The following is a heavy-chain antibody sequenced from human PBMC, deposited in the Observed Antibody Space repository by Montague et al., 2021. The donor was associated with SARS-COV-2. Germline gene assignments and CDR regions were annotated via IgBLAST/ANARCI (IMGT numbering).Heavy chain of an antibody. CDR1: NGSIRSDEW. CDR3: ARLGGLIGRTPAGYNWFDP. CDR2: IYHTGGT. V-gene: IGHV4-4*02. D-gene: IGHD2-15*01. J-gene: IGHJ5*02. Sequence: SETLSLTCVVSNGSIRSDEWWSWVRQAPGKGLEWIGEIYHTGGTNYNPSLRSRVTILVDKSKNQFSLKLTSATAADTAVYYCARLGGLIGRTPAGYNWFDPWGQGTLVTVSS.